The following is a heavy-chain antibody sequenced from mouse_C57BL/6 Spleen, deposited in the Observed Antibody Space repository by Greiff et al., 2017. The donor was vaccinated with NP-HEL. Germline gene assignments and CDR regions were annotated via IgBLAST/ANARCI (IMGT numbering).Heavy chain of an antibody. J-gene: IGHJ2*01. CDR1: GYAFSSYW. Sequence: QVHVKQSGAELVKPGASVKISCKASGYAFSSYWMNWVKQRPGKGLEWIGQIYPGDGDTNYNGKFKGKATLTADKSSSTAYMQLSSLTSEDSAVYFCAREGTRGTFDYWGQGTTLTVSS. CDR2: IYPGDGDT. CDR3: AREGTRGTFDY. D-gene: IGHD3-3*01. V-gene: IGHV1-80*01.